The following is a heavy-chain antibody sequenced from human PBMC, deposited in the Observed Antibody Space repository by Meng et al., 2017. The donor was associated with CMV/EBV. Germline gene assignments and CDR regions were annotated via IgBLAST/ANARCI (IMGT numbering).Heavy chain of an antibody. J-gene: IGHJ4*02. D-gene: IGHD2-15*01. V-gene: IGHV3-7*01. CDR3: APSLGYCGGGSCYRDY. Sequence: GESLKISCAASGFTFSSYWMSWVRQAPGKGLEWVANIKQDGSEKYYVGSVKGRFTISRDNAKNSLYLQMNSLRAEDTAVYYCAPSLGYCGGGSCYRDYWGQGTLVTVSS. CDR1: GFTFSSYW. CDR2: IKQDGSEK.